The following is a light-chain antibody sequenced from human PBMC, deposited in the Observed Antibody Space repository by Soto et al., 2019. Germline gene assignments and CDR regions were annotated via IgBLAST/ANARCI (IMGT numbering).Light chain of an antibody. Sequence: QSVLTQPPSASGTPGQRVTVSCSGRNSNIGSNPVTWYQQLPGTAPKLLIYSNNHWPSGVPDRFSGSKSGTSASLAISGLQSEDEADYYCATWDDSLHGHVFGTGTKVTVL. CDR3: ATWDDSLHGHV. J-gene: IGLJ1*01. CDR2: SNN. CDR1: NSNIGSNP. V-gene: IGLV1-44*01.